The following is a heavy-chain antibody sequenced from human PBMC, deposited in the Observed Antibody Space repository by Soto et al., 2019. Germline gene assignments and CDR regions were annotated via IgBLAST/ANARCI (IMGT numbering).Heavy chain of an antibody. Sequence: QLQLQESGPGLVKPSETLSLTCTVSGGSISSSSYYWGWIRQPPGKGLEWIGSIYYSGSTYYNPSLKSRVTISVDTSKNQFSLKLSSVTAADTAVYYCARHGAGYSGYELDFDYWGQGTLVTVSS. CDR3: ARHGAGYSGYELDFDY. J-gene: IGHJ4*02. CDR1: GGSISSSSYY. V-gene: IGHV4-39*01. D-gene: IGHD5-12*01. CDR2: IYYSGST.